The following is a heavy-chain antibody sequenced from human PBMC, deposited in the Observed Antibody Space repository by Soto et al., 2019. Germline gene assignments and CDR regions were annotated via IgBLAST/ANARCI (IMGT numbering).Heavy chain of an antibody. CDR2: IGSTGVST. J-gene: IGHJ4*02. CDR3: SKDPGVVAIHYFDY. CDR1: GFIFSSYA. Sequence: EVQVLESGGGLVQPGGSLRLSCAASGFIFSSYAMNWVRQAPGKGLEWVSGIGSTGVSTYYADSVKGRFTISRDNSTNMLYLHMDSLRAEGAAVYYCSKDPGVVAIHYFDYWGQGTLVTVSS. D-gene: IGHD5-12*01. V-gene: IGHV3-23*01.